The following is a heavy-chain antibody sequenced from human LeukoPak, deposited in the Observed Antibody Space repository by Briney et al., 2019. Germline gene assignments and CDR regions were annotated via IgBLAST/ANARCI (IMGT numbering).Heavy chain of an antibody. CDR3: TRDYYGLGSYYPYYFDY. CDR1: GFTFGDHA. J-gene: IGHJ4*02. CDR2: IRSKAYGATK. Sequence: GGSLRLSCSASGFTFGDHAISWVRQAPGKGLEWVGFIRSKAYGATKEYAAAVEGRFSISRDDSKSIAYLQMNSLKTEDTAFYYCTRDYYGLGSYYPYYFDYWGQGTLVTVSS. V-gene: IGHV3-49*04. D-gene: IGHD3-10*01.